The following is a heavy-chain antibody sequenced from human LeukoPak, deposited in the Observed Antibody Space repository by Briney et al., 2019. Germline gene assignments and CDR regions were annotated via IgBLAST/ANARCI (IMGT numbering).Heavy chain of an antibody. V-gene: IGHV4-59*11. CDR3: ARDGGYNPHYYYYYYMDV. Sequence: PSETLSLICTVSGGSISSHYWSWIRQPPGKGLEWIGYIYYSGSTNYNPSLKSRVTISVDTSKNQFSLKLSSVTAADTAVYYCARDGGYNPHYYYYYYMDVWGKGTTVTVSS. CDR1: GGSISSHY. CDR2: IYYSGST. D-gene: IGHD5-24*01. J-gene: IGHJ6*03.